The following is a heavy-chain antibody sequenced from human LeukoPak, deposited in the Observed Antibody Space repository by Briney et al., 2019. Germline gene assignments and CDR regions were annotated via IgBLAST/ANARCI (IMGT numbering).Heavy chain of an antibody. CDR2: IYSGGGT. V-gene: IGHV3-66*01. Sequence: GGSLRLSCAVSGFTVSSNYINWVRQAPGKGLEWVSVIYSGGGTNSADSVKGRFTISRDNSKNTLYLQMNSLRAEDTAVYFCAREIAALDYWGQGTLVTVSS. CDR1: GFTVSSNY. CDR3: AREIAALDY. J-gene: IGHJ4*02. D-gene: IGHD6-13*01.